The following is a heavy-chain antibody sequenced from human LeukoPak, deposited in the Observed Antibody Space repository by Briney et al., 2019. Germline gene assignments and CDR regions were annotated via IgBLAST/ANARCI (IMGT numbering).Heavy chain of an antibody. CDR2: ITPIFGAP. CDR3: ARGLRRAYSGYDTFDY. CDR1: GGTFSSDA. Sequence: GASVKVSCKASGGTFSSDAVTWVRQVPGQGLEWMGGITPIFGAPNYPQRFQGRVTITADESTSTVYMELSSLTSEDTAVYYCARGLRRAYSGYDTFDYWGQGTLVTTSS. D-gene: IGHD5-12*01. J-gene: IGHJ4*02. V-gene: IGHV1-69*13.